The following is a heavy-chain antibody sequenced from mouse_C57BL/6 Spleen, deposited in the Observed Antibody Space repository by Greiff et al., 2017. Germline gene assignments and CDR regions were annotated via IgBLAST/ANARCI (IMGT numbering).Heavy chain of an antibody. CDR2: LSDGGSCT. CDR1: GFTFSSYA. J-gene: IGHJ2*01. CDR3: ARGYSNSYYFDY. D-gene: IGHD2-5*01. Sequence: EVMLVESGGGLVKPGGSLKLSCAASGFTFSSYAMSWVRQTPEKRLEWVATLSDGGSCTYNQDNVKGRFTTTRDNAKNNLYMQMSHLTSEDTAMYYCARGYSNSYYFDYWGQGTTLTVSS. V-gene: IGHV5-4*03.